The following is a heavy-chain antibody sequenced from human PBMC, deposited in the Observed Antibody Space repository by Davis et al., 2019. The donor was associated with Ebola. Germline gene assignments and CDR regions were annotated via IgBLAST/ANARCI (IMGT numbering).Heavy chain of an antibody. V-gene: IGHV4-59*08. D-gene: IGHD3-9*01. CDR3: ARGGHPYDIRPSWLDP. CDR1: GGSISSYY. J-gene: IGHJ5*02. Sequence: MPSETLSLTCTVSGGSISSYYWSWIRQPPGKGLEWIGYIYYSGSPNYNPSLKSRVPISVDTSKNQFSLKLSSVTAADTAVYYCARGGHPYDIRPSWLDPWCQGTLVTVSS. CDR2: IYYSGSP.